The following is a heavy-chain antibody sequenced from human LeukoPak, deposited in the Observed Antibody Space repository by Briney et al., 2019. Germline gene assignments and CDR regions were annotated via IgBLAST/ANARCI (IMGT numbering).Heavy chain of an antibody. J-gene: IGHJ4*02. CDR2: IYYSGST. D-gene: IGHD3-10*01. V-gene: IGHV4-39*07. CDR3: ARDLKYYGSGSYWDS. CDR1: GGSISSSSYY. Sequence: PSETLSLTCTVSGGSISSSSYYWGWIRQPPGKGLEWFGSIYYSGSTYYNPSLQSRVTISVDTSKNQFSLSLSSVTAADTAVYYCARDLKYYGSGSYWDSWGQGTLVTVSS.